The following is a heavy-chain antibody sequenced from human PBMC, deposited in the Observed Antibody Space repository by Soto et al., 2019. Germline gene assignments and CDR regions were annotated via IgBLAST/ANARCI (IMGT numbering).Heavy chain of an antibody. CDR2: IYYSGST. Sequence: ASETLSLTCTVSGGSISSSSYYWGWIRQPPGKGLEWIGSIYYSGSTYYNPSLKSRVTISVDTSKNQFSLKLSSVTAADTAVYYCARLGSSTKRIDYWGQGTLVTVSS. J-gene: IGHJ4*02. CDR1: GGSISSSSYY. V-gene: IGHV4-39*01. D-gene: IGHD1-26*01. CDR3: ARLGSSTKRIDY.